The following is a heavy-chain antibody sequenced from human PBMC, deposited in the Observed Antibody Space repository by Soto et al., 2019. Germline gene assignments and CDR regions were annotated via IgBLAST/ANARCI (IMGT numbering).Heavy chain of an antibody. CDR3: ATHGPDSGYDSVGYFDY. D-gene: IGHD5-12*01. J-gene: IGHJ4*02. Sequence: SETLSLTCAVSSGSISSSNWWSWVRQPPGKGLEWIGEIYHSGSTNYNPSLKSRVTISVDKSKNQFSLKLSSVTAADTAVYYCATHGPDSGYDSVGYFDYWGQGTLVTVSS. V-gene: IGHV4-4*02. CDR1: SGSISSSNW. CDR2: IYHSGST.